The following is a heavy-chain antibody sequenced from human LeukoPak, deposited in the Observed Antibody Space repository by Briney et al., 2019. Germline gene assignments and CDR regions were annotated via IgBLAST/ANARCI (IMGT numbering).Heavy chain of an antibody. CDR2: ISSSSSYI. CDR3: ARVGYYDSSGYRAFDI. V-gene: IGHV3-21*01. CDR1: GFTVSSNY. D-gene: IGHD3-22*01. Sequence: GGSLRLSCAASGFTVSSNYMSWVRQAPGKGLEWVSSISSSSSYIYYADSVKGRFTISRDNAKNSLYLQMNSLRAEDTAVYYCARVGYYDSSGYRAFDIWGQGTMVTVSS. J-gene: IGHJ3*02.